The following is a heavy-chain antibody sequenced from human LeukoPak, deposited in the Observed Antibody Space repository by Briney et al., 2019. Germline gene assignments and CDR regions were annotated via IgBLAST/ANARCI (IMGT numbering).Heavy chain of an antibody. CDR3: ARILSIPDY. D-gene: IGHD3-3*01. J-gene: IGHJ4*02. V-gene: IGHV4-28*01. CDR1: GYSITSSSW. CDR2: IYHSGTT. Sequence: SDTLSLTCAVSGYSITSSSWWGWIRQPPGKGLEWIGYIYHSGTTYYNPSLKSRVTISVDTSKNQFSLKLSSVTAADTAVYYCARILSIPDYWGQGTLVTVSS.